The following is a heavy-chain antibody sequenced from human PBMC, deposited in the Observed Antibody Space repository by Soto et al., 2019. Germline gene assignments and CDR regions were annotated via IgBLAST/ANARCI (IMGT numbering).Heavy chain of an antibody. CDR3: ARGFIGYFCGGSRPNRFDS. Sequence: SETLSLTCTVSGGSISSYYWSWIRQPPGKGLEWIGYIYYSGSTNYNPSXXXXXXXXVXXSXTPFSMTLSYATAADTAVYYCARGFIGYFCGGSRPNRFDSSGQGTLVSVSS. CDR2: IYYSGST. J-gene: IGHJ5*01. V-gene: IGHV4-59*01. D-gene: IGHD2-15*01. CDR1: GGSISSYY.